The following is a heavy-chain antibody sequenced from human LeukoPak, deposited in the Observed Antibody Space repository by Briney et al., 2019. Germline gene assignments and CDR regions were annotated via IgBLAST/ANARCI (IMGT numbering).Heavy chain of an antibody. J-gene: IGHJ6*03. CDR2: ISWDGGNT. D-gene: IGHD1-26*01. CDR3: ARDPYSGNYGNYYYYYMDV. Sequence: QAGGSLRLSCAASGFAFGHYTMHWVRQAPGKGLEWVSLISWDGGNTYYADSVKGRFTISRDNAKNSLYLQMNSLRAEDTALYFCARDPYSGNYGNYYYYYMDVWGKGTTVTISS. CDR1: GFAFGHYT. V-gene: IGHV3-43*01.